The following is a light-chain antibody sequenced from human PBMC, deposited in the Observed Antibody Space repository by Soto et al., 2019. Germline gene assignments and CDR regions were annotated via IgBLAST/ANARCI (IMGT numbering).Light chain of an antibody. Sequence: EIVLTQSPATLSLSPGERATLSCRASQSVGSFLAWYQQKPGQAPRLLIYDTSIRATGIPARFSGSGSGTDFTLTISSLEPEDVAVYYCQQRNSWPPTCTFGQGTRLEIK. J-gene: IGKJ5*01. V-gene: IGKV3-11*01. CDR1: QSVGSF. CDR2: DTS. CDR3: QQRNSWPPTCT.